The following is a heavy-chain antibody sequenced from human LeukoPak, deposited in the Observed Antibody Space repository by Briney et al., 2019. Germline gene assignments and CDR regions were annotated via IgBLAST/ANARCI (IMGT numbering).Heavy chain of an antibody. J-gene: IGHJ4*02. V-gene: IGHV3-43*01. D-gene: IGHD3-22*01. CDR1: GFTFDDYT. Sequence: GGSLRLSCAASGFTFDDYTMHWVRQAPGKGLEWVSLISWDGISTYYADSVKGRFTISRDNSKNSVYLQMNSLRTEDTAFYYCAIDSSGYWYFDYWGQGTLVTVSS. CDR3: AIDSSGYWYFDY. CDR2: ISWDGIST.